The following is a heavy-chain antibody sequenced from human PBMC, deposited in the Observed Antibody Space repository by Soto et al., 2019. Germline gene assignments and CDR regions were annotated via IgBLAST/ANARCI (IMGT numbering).Heavy chain of an antibody. CDR3: ARRWGPTFDF. Sequence: QVQLQESGPGLVKPSETLSLTCTVSGGSISSYYWSWIRQPPGEGLEWIWSIYYRGSTNYNPSLXGXAXISXDTSKNQFSLKLSSVTAADTAVYYCARRWGPTFDFWGQGTLVTVSS. CDR2: IYYRGST. CDR1: GGSISSYY. V-gene: IGHV4-59*01. J-gene: IGHJ4*02. D-gene: IGHD1-26*01.